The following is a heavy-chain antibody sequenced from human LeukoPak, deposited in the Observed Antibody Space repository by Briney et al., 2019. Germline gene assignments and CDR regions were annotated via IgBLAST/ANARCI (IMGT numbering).Heavy chain of an antibody. CDR3: AKDIQLST. Sequence: SGGSLRLSCAASGFTFSVAAMTWVRQAPGKGLEWVSLIGASGESTYYADSEKGRFTISRDNSKNTLSLQMNSLRVEDTAMYFCAKDIQLSTWGLGTMVTVSS. J-gene: IGHJ3*01. CDR2: IGASGEST. V-gene: IGHV3-23*01. CDR1: GFTFSVAA. D-gene: IGHD5-24*01.